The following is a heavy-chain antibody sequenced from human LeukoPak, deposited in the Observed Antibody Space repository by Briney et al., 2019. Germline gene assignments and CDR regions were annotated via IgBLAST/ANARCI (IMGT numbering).Heavy chain of an antibody. CDR1: GFTFSSYS. V-gene: IGHV3-21*01. J-gene: IGHJ3*02. D-gene: IGHD3-22*01. CDR2: ISSSSSYI. Sequence: GGSLRLSCAASGFTFSSYSMNWVRQAPGKGLEWVSSISSSSSYIYYADSVKGRFTISRDNAKNSLCLQMNSLRAEDTAVYYCARSSGGAFDIWGQGTMVTVSS. CDR3: ARSSGGAFDI.